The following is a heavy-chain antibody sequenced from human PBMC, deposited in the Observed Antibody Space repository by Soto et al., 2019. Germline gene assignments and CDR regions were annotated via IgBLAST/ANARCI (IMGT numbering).Heavy chain of an antibody. CDR2: ISGSGGTT. Sequence: GGSLRLSCTASGFTFSTSAMNWVRQAPGKGLEWVSGISGSGGTTYYADSVKGRFTVSRDNSKNTVYLQMNSLRAEDTAVYYCAKDVGYCSSSGGYDFDAMDVWAQGSTVTVS. CDR3: AKDVGYCSSSGGYDFDAMDV. CDR1: GFTFSTSA. V-gene: IGHV3-23*01. J-gene: IGHJ6*02. D-gene: IGHD2-2*01.